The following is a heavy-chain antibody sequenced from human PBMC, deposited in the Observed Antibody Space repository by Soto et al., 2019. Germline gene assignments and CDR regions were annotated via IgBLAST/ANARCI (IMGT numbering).Heavy chain of an antibody. CDR1: GFTFSSYA. J-gene: IGHJ6*02. V-gene: IGHV3-23*01. D-gene: IGHD3-10*01. CDR2: ISGSGGST. CDR3: AKDQDYYGSGSYWAYGMDV. Sequence: EVQLLESGGGLVQPGGSLRLSCAASGFTFSSYAMSWVRQAPGKGLEWVSTISGSGGSTYYADSVKGRFTISRDNSKTTLYLQMNSLRAEDTAVYSCAKDQDYYGSGSYWAYGMDVWGQGTTVTVSS.